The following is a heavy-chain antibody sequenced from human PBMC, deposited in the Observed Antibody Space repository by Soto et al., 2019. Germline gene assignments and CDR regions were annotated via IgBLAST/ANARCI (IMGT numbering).Heavy chain of an antibody. Sequence: GSLRLSCAASGFTFSSYGMHWVRQAPGKGLEWVAVIWYDGSNKYYADSVKGRFTISRDNSKNTLYLQMNSLRAEDTAVYYCARDSTAARGPGDAFDIWGHGTMVTVSS. CDR3: ARDSTAARGPGDAFDI. J-gene: IGHJ3*02. CDR1: GFTFSSYG. D-gene: IGHD6-6*01. CDR2: IWYDGSNK. V-gene: IGHV3-33*01.